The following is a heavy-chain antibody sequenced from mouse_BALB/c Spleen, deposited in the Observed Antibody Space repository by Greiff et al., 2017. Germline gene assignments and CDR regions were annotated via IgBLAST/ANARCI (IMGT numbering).Heavy chain of an antibody. J-gene: IGHJ4*01. D-gene: IGHD1-1*02. CDR3: ARQDYGVYYAMDY. Sequence: EVKLVESGGDLVKPGGSLKLSCAASGFTFSSYGMSWVRQTPDKRLEWVATISSGGSYTYYPDSVKGRFTISRDNAKNTLYLQMSSLKSEDTAMYYCARQDYGVYYAMDYWGQGTSVTVSS. V-gene: IGHV5-6*02. CDR2: ISSGGSYT. CDR1: GFTFSSYG.